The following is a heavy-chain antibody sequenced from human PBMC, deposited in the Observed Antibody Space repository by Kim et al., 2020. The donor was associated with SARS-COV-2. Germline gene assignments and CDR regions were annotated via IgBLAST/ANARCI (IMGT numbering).Heavy chain of an antibody. CDR3: ARDGVVMFYYGMDV. D-gene: IGHD3-3*01. Sequence: GGSLRLSCAASGFTFSDYYMTWIRQAPGKGLEWISYISENGSAIYYADSVKGRFTISRDNAKNSLHLQMSSLRAEDTAVYYCARDGVVMFYYGMDVWGQGTTVTVSS. J-gene: IGHJ6*02. CDR1: GFTFSDYY. CDR2: ISENGSAI. V-gene: IGHV3-11*01.